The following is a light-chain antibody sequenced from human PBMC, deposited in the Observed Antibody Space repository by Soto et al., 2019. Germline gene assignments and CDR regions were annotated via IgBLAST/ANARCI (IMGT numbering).Light chain of an antibody. CDR3: QQYGNSPPRT. J-gene: IGKJ1*01. CDR1: QSIRSSY. V-gene: IGKV3-20*01. Sequence: EIVLTQSPGTLSLSPGERATLSCRASQSIRSSYLAWYQQKSGQAPRLLIYDASSRATGIPDRFSGSGSGADFSLTISRLEPEDFAVYYCQQYGNSPPRTFGQGTKVEIK. CDR2: DAS.